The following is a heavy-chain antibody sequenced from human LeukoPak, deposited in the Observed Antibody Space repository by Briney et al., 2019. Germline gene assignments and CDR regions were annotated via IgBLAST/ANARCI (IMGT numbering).Heavy chain of an antibody. J-gene: IGHJ4*02. V-gene: IGHV1-18*04. CDR2: ISGYNAKT. D-gene: IGHD3-22*01. CDR3: ARVRDYYANSDYSDY. CDR1: GYTFTGYY. Sequence: ASVKVSCKTSGYTFTGYYVSWVRQAPGQGLEWMGWISGYNAKTHYVQKFQGRITMTIDTSTTTAYMELRSLTSDDTAVYYCARVRDYYANSDYSDYWGQGTLVTVSS.